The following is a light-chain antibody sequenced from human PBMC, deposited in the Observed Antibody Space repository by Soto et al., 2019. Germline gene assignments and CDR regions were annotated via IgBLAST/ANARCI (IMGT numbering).Light chain of an antibody. CDR3: QQYNNWPSIT. V-gene: IGKV3D-15*01. Sequence: EIVITQSPATLSVSPGEGATLSCRASQSVGSDLAWYQQKPGQAPRLVIYLASNTATGIPDRFSGSGSGTEFTLTISSLQSEDFAVYYCQQYNNWPSITFGQGTRLEIK. CDR2: LAS. J-gene: IGKJ5*01. CDR1: QSVGSD.